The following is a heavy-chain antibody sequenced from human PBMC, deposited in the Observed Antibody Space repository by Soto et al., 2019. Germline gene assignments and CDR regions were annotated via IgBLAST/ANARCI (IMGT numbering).Heavy chain of an antibody. CDR2: IGASSWPI. D-gene: IGHD3-10*01. Sequence: GGSLRLSCVASTFTFSSYSMNWVRQAPGKGLEWVSSIGASSWPIFYADSVKGRFTISRDNTKDSLYLEMNSLRAEDTAVYYCARDLGFGELFSCNNDMDVWGQGTTVTVSS. J-gene: IGHJ6*02. CDR1: TFTFSSYS. V-gene: IGHV3-21*01. CDR3: ARDLGFGELFSCNNDMDV.